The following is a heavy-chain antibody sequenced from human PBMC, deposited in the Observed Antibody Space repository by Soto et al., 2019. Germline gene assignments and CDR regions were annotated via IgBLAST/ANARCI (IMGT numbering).Heavy chain of an antibody. J-gene: IGHJ6*02. V-gene: IGHV3-30*18. Sequence: PGGSLRLSCAASGFTFSSYGMHWVRQAPGKGLEWVAVISYDGSNKYYADSVKGRFTISRDNSKNTLYLQMNSLRAEDTAVYYCAKEADFWSGYYKGYYYYGMNVWGQGTTVTVSS. CDR2: ISYDGSNK. CDR1: GFTFSSYG. D-gene: IGHD3-3*01. CDR3: AKEADFWSGYYKGYYYYGMNV.